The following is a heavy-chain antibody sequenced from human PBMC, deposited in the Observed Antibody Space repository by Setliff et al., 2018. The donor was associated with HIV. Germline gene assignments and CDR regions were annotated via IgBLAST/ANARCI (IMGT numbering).Heavy chain of an antibody. CDR2: IDHSGST. Sequence: ETLSLTCAVYGGSFNDYYWTWIRQHPGKGLEWIGEIDHSGSTKYHASLKSRVTISIDTSKNQISLKLSSVTAAVTAVYYCARGLNYYGSGSYLPLGYWGQGTLVTVSS. J-gene: IGHJ4*02. D-gene: IGHD3-10*01. CDR3: ARGLNYYGSGSYLPLGY. CDR1: GGSFNDYY. V-gene: IGHV4-34*01.